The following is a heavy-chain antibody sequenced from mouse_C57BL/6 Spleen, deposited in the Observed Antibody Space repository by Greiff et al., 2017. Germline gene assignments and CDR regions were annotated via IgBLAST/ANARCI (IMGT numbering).Heavy chain of an antibody. D-gene: IGHD1-2*01. J-gene: IGHJ2*01. CDR3: ARYDDYGGGFDY. CDR1: GYTFTDYN. Sequence: VHVKQSGPELVKPGASVKIPCKASGYTFTDYNMDWVKQSHGKSLEWIGDINPNNGGTIYNQKFKGKATLTVDKSSSTAYMELRSLTSEDTAVYYCARYDDYGGGFDYWGQGTTLTVSS. CDR2: INPNNGGT. V-gene: IGHV1-18*01.